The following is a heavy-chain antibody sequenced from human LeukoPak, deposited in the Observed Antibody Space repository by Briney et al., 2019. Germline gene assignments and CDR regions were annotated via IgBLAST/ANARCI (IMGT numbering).Heavy chain of an antibody. Sequence: GGSLRLSCAASGFTFSRYGMHWVRQAPGKGLEWLAVMSSDGGDIYYADSVKGRFTISRDNSKNTLYLQMNSLRAEDTAVYYCAKDPRTYYYDSSAPVVGFDIWGQGTMVTVSS. V-gene: IGHV3-30*18. D-gene: IGHD3-22*01. CDR3: AKDPRTYYYDSSAPVVGFDI. CDR2: MSSDGGDI. CDR1: GFTFSRYG. J-gene: IGHJ3*02.